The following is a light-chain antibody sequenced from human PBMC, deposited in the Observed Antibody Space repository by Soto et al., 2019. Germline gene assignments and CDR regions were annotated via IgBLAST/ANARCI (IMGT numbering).Light chain of an antibody. V-gene: IGKV2-24*01. J-gene: IGKJ2*01. Sequence: DIVLTQSPLSMAVMIGQATSISCKSSESLVSIDGRTYMSWLHQRPGQPPRLLIYRVFNRVFGVQERFIGTGAETDFTLQITSVEPEDVGVYYCMQISHFPRTFGQGTRLEI. CDR1: ESLVSIDGRTY. CDR2: RVF. CDR3: MQISHFPRT.